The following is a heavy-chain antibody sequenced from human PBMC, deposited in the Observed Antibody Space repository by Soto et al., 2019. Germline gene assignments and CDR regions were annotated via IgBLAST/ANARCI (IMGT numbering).Heavy chain of an antibody. Sequence: VQLVQSGAEVRKPGASVKVSCKASGYTFSSYGISWVRQAPGKGLEWMGWISAGKGDTNYAQKFQGRVSMNTDTSTSTAYMELRSLTSDDTAVYYCARDGFTVISSGSFDYWGQGTLVTVSS. CDR2: ISAGKGDT. J-gene: IGHJ4*02. V-gene: IGHV1-18*04. CDR1: GYTFSSYG. D-gene: IGHD1-26*01. CDR3: ARDGFTVISSGSFDY.